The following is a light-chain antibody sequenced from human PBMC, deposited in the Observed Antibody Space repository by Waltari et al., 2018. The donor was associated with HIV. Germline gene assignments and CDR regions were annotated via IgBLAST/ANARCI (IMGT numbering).Light chain of an antibody. CDR3: QAWDSRSVV. V-gene: IGLV3-1*01. CDR2: QDR. CDR1: KLGDKY. Sequence: SYELIQPPSVSVSPGQTASITCSGDKLGDKYACWYQQKPGQSLVLVIHQDRKRPSGSPERFSGSNSGNTAALTISGTQAMDEADYYCQAWDSRSVVFGGGTKLTVL. J-gene: IGLJ2*01.